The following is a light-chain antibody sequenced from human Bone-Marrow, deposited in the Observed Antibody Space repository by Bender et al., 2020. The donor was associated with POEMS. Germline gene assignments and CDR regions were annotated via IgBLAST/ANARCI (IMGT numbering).Light chain of an antibody. CDR1: SSDVGGYNF. J-gene: IGLJ3*02. V-gene: IGLV2-14*01. CDR2: EVN. Sequence: QSALTQPASVSGSPGQSITISCTGTSSDVGGYNFVSWYQQTPGKAPKLLISEVNSRPSGVSDRFSGSKSGNTASLTISGLQADDEADYYCCSYAGSYTFVFGGGTKLTVL. CDR3: CSYAGSYTFV.